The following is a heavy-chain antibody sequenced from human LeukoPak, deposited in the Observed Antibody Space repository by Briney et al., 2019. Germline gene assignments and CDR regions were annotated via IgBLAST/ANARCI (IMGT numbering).Heavy chain of an antibody. Sequence: SETLSLTCTVSGGSIRSGSYYWSWIRQPAGKGLEWIGRIYTSGSTNYNPSLKSRVTISVDTSKNQFSLKLSSVTAADTAVYYCARAPGYYYYMDVWGKGTTVTVSS. V-gene: IGHV4-61*02. CDR1: GGSIRSGSYY. CDR2: IYTSGST. CDR3: ARAPGYYYYMDV. J-gene: IGHJ6*03.